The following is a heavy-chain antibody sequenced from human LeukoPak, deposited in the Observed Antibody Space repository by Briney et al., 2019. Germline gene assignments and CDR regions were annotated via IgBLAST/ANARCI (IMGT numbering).Heavy chain of an antibody. CDR2: IRSKANSYST. CDR3: TRPMMDYYDSSGYAFDY. D-gene: IGHD3-22*01. V-gene: IGHV3-73*01. Sequence: GGSLRLSCAASGFTFSGSAMHWVRQASGKGLEWVGRIRSKANSYSTAYAASVKGRFTISRDDSKNTAYLQMNSLKTEDTAVYYCTRPMMDYYDSSGYAFDYWGQGTLVTVSS. J-gene: IGHJ4*02. CDR1: GFTFSGSA.